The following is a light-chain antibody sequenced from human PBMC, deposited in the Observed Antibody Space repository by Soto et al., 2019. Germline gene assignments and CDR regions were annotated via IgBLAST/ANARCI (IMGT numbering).Light chain of an antibody. V-gene: IGKV1-6*01. CDR1: QGVGND. J-gene: IGKJ1*01. CDR2: AAS. CDR3: LQDHDYPHS. Sequence: AIQMTQAPSSLSASVGDRVTITCRASQGVGNDLGWYQQRPGKAPKVLIYAASTLQYGVPSRFSASGSGTDCTLTISSLQPEDSATYYCLQDHDYPHSFGQGTKVEIK.